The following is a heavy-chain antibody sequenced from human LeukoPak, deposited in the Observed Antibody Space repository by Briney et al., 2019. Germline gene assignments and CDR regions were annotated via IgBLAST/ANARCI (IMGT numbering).Heavy chain of an antibody. J-gene: IGHJ3*02. V-gene: IGHV5-51*01. CDR2: IYPGDSDT. CDR1: GYSFTRYW. Sequence: GESLKISCKASGYSFTRYWIGWVRQMPGKGLEWMGIIYPGDSDTRNSPSFQGQVTISADKSINTAYLQWSSLKAPDTAMYYCARGLSGSYYDGFDIWGQGTMVTVSS. D-gene: IGHD1-26*01. CDR3: ARGLSGSYYDGFDI.